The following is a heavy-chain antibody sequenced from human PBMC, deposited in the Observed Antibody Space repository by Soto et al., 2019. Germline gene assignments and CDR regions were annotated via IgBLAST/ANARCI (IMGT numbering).Heavy chain of an antibody. CDR3: AKDLMGGGATPIDWFDP. CDR2: ISGSGGST. J-gene: IGHJ5*02. Sequence: EVQLLESGGGLVQPGGSLRLSCAASGFTFSSYAMSWVRQAPGKGLEWVSAISGSGGSTYYEDSVKGRFTISRDNSKNTLYLQMNSLRAEDTAVYYCAKDLMGGGATPIDWFDPWGQGTLVTVSS. D-gene: IGHD1-26*01. CDR1: GFTFSSYA. V-gene: IGHV3-23*01.